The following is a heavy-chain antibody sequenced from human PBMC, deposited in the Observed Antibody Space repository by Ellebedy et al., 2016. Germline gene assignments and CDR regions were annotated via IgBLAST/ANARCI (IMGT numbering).Heavy chain of an antibody. Sequence: GGSLRLSXAASGFTFSSYSMNWVRQAPGKGLEWVSYISSSSSYIYYADSLKGRFTISRDNAKNSLYLQMNSLRAEDTAVYYCALSGGYDFWSGYYTDYFQHWGQGTLVTVSS. CDR1: GFTFSSYS. CDR3: ALSGGYDFWSGYYTDYFQH. J-gene: IGHJ1*01. V-gene: IGHV3-21*05. CDR2: ISSSSSYI. D-gene: IGHD3-3*01.